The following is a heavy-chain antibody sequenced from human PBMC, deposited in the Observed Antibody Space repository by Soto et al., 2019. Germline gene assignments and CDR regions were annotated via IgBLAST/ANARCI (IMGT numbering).Heavy chain of an antibody. Sequence: GGSLRLSGAGSGFPFANAWMSWVRQAPGKGLEWVGRIKSKTDGWTTDFAAPVKGRFSISRDDSKKMVFLQMDSLKTEDTAVYYCATDFGSTSYGFDYSGQGALVTVSS. CDR3: ATDFGSTSYGFDY. V-gene: IGHV3-15*01. CDR1: GFPFANAW. D-gene: IGHD5-18*01. CDR2: IKSKTDGWTT. J-gene: IGHJ4*02.